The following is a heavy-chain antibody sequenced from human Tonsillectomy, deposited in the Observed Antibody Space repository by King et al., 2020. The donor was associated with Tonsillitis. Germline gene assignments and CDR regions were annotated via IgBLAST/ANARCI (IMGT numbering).Heavy chain of an antibody. CDR3: AGGPLSLDH. CDR2: INDSGRT. Sequence: VQLQQWGAGLLKPSETLSLSCAVSGGSFSGNYWVWIRQPPGKGLEWIGDINDSGRTNYNPSLESRVSISVNTSKSQFSLKLTSLRVADTAVYYCAGGPLSLDHWGQGSLVTVSS. CDR1: GGSFSGNY. V-gene: IGHV4-34*01. J-gene: IGHJ4*02. D-gene: IGHD3-3*02.